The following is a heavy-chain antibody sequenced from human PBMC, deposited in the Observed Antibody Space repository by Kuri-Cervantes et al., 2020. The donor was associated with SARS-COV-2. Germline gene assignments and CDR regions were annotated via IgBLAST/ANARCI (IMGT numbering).Heavy chain of an antibody. CDR2: IRYDGSNK. J-gene: IGHJ6*02. V-gene: IGHV3-33*08. Sequence: LSLTCAASGFTFSSYAMSWVRQAPGKGLEWVAFIRYDGSNKYYADSVKGRFTISRDNSKNTLYLQMSSLRAEDTGVYYCARGTWSLEVWGQGTTVTVSS. CDR1: GFTFSSYA. CDR3: ARGTWSLEV. D-gene: IGHD2-15*01.